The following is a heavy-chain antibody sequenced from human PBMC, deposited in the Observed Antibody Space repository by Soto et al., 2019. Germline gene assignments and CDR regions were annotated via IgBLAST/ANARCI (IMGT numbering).Heavy chain of an antibody. CDR1: GGTFSSYA. V-gene: IGHV1-69*06. D-gene: IGHD3-10*01. CDR2: IIPIFGTA. J-gene: IGHJ6*02. Sequence: QVQLVQSGAEVKKPGSSVKVSCKASGGTFSSYAISWVRQAPGQGLEWMGGIIPIFGTANYAQKFQGRVTITADKSTSTAYMELSSLRSEDTAVYYCARAVRRGVDYYYYGRDVWGQGTTVTVSS. CDR3: ARAVRRGVDYYYYGRDV.